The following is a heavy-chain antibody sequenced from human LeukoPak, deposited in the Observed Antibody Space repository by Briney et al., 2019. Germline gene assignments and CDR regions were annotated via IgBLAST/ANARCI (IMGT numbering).Heavy chain of an antibody. V-gene: IGHV3-66*01. J-gene: IGHJ1*01. Sequence: PGGSLSLSCAASGFTFSSYEMNWVRQAPGKGLEWVSVIYSGGSTSYADSVKGRFTTSRDNSRNTVSLQMNTLRAEDTAVYYPEYFQNWGQGTLVTVSS. CDR3: EYFQN. CDR1: GFTFSSYE. CDR2: IYSGGST.